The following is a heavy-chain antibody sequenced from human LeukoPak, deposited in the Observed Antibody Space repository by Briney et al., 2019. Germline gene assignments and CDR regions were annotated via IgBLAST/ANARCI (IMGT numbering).Heavy chain of an antibody. V-gene: IGHV4-59*11. CDR1: GGSISSHY. CDR2: IYYTGST. CDR3: ARDRDGPYYYGLDV. Sequence: PSETLSLTCTVSGGSISSHYWSWIWQPPGKGLEWIGYIYYTGSTNYNPSLKSRVTISLDTSKKQFSLKLSSVTAADTAVYYCARDRDGPYYYGLDVWGQGTTVIVSS. J-gene: IGHJ6*02.